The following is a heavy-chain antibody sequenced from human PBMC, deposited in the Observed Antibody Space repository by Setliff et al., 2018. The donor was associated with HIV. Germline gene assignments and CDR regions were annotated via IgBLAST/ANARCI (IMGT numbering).Heavy chain of an antibody. D-gene: IGHD6-13*01. Sequence: ASVKVSCKASGGTFSSYAISWVRQAPGQGLEWMGWISAYNGNTNYAQKLQGRVTMTTDTSTSTAYMELRSLRSDDTAVYYCAREAAAGLFDYWGQGTLVTVSS. J-gene: IGHJ4*02. CDR3: AREAAAGLFDY. CDR1: GGTFSSYA. V-gene: IGHV1-18*01. CDR2: ISAYNGNT.